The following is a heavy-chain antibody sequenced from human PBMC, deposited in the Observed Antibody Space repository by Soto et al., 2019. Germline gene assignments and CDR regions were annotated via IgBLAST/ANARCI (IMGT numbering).Heavy chain of an antibody. V-gene: IGHV3-30-3*01. D-gene: IGHD3-10*01. CDR2: ISYDGSNK. J-gene: IGHJ4*02. CDR3: ARESCDSDSRFDY. Sequence: QVQLVESGGGVVQPGRSLRLSCAASGFTFSSYAMHWVRQAPGKGLEWVAVISYDGSNKYYADSVKGRFTISRDNSKNTLYLQMNSLRAEDTAVYYCARESCDSDSRFDYWGQGTLVTVSS. CDR1: GFTFSSYA.